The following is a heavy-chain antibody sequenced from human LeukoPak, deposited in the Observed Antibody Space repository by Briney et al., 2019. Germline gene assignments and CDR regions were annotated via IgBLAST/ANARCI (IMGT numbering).Heavy chain of an antibody. Sequence: SETLSLTCTVSGASISSYYWSWIRQPAGKGLEWIGRIYTSGSTNYNPSLKSRVTISVDTSKNQFSLKLSSVTAADTAVYYCARDLGWLQPGGAFDIWGQGTMVTVSS. CDR2: IYTSGST. V-gene: IGHV4-4*07. CDR3: ARDLGWLQPGGAFDI. D-gene: IGHD5-24*01. CDR1: GASISSYY. J-gene: IGHJ3*02.